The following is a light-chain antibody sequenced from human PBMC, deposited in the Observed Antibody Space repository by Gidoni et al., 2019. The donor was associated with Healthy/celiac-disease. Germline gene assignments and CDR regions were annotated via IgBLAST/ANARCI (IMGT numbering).Light chain of an antibody. CDR1: SSDVGGYNY. Sequence: QSALTQPASVSGSPGQSLTISCTGTSSDVGGYNYVSWYQPHPGKAPKLMIYEVSNRPSGVSNRFSGSKSGNTASLTISGLQSEDEADYYCSSYTSSSTLNYVFGTGTKVTVL. CDR2: EVS. CDR3: SSYTSSSTLNYV. V-gene: IGLV2-14*01. J-gene: IGLJ1*01.